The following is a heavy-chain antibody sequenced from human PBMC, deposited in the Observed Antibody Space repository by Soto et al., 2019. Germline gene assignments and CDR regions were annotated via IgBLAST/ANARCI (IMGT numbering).Heavy chain of an antibody. Sequence: GGSLRLSCAASGFTFSSYSMNWVRQAPGKGLEWVSSISSSSSYIYYADSVKGRFTISRDNAKNSLYLQMNSLRAEDTAVYYCARDLEGVQLWCPIDYWGQGTLVTVSS. J-gene: IGHJ4*02. CDR2: ISSSSSYI. D-gene: IGHD5-18*01. V-gene: IGHV3-21*01. CDR1: GFTFSSYS. CDR3: ARDLEGVQLWCPIDY.